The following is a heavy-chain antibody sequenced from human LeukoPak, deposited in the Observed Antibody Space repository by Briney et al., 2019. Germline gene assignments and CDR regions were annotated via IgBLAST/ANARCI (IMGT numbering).Heavy chain of an antibody. CDR2: INHSGST. J-gene: IGHJ4*02. V-gene: IGHV4-34*01. Sequence: PSETLSLTCAVSGGSFSGYYWSWIRQPPGKGLEWIGEINHSGSTNYNPSLKSRVTISVDTSKNQFSLKLSSVTAADTAVYYCAGNYYGSGSYYSEDRYWGQGTLVTVSS. CDR1: GGSFSGYY. CDR3: AGNYYGSGSYYSEDRY. D-gene: IGHD3-10*01.